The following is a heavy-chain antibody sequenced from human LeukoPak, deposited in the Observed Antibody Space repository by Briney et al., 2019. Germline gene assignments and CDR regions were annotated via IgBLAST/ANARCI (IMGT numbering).Heavy chain of an antibody. D-gene: IGHD3-10*01. Sequence: AGGSLRLSCAASGFTFSSYSMNWVRQAPGKGLEWVSYISSSSSTIYYADSVKGRFTISRDNAKNSLYLQMNSLRAEDTAVYYCARAHMVRGWRYFDYWGQGTLVTVSS. CDR3: ARAHMVRGWRYFDY. CDR1: GFTFSSYS. V-gene: IGHV3-48*04. J-gene: IGHJ4*02. CDR2: ISSSSSTI.